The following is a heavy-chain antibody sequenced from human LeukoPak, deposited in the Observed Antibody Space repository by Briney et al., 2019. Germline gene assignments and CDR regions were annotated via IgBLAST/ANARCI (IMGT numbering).Heavy chain of an antibody. J-gene: IGHJ6*03. CDR3: ARNGFRTYCGDGCYSDYMDV. CDR2: IYYTGGT. CDR1: GGSVSGDS. V-gene: IGHV4-59*02. Sequence: SETLTLTCTVSGGSVSGDSWTWIRQPAGKGLEWIGYIYYTGGTNYNPSLKSRVAMSVDTSKNQFSLKLTSVTAADTAAYYCARNGFRTYCGDGCYSDYMDVWGQGTTVTVAS. D-gene: IGHD2-21*02.